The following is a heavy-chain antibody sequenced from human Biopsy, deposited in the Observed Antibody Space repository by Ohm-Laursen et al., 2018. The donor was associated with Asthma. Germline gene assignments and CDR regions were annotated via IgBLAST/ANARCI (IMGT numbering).Heavy chain of an antibody. J-gene: IGHJ4*02. D-gene: IGHD5-24*01. CDR1: GGSISSGGYS. V-gene: IGHV4-30-2*01. Sequence: SQTLSLTWAVSGGSISSGGYSWSWIRQPPGKGLEWIGYIYHSGSTYYNPSLKSRVTISVDRSKNQLSLKLSSVTAADTAVYYCARVKDGYNFDYWGQGTLVTVSS. CDR3: ARVKDGYNFDY. CDR2: IYHSGST.